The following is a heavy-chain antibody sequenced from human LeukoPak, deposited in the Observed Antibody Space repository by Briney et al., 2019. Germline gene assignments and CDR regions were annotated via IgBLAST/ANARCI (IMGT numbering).Heavy chain of an antibody. CDR1: GFTFSNYW. V-gene: IGHV3-7*01. J-gene: IGHJ3*02. Sequence: GGSLRLSCAASGFTFSNYWMSWVRQAPGKGLEWVANGKEGEKYYVDSVKGRFTISRDNAKNSLYLQMNSLRGEDTAVYYCARSGGNSYHRALDMWGQGTVVTVSS. CDR2: GKEGEK. D-gene: IGHD3-16*02. CDR3: ARSGGNSYHRALDM.